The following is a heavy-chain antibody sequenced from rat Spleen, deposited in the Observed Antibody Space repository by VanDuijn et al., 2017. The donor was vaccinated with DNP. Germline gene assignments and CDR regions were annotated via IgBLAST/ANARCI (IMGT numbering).Heavy chain of an antibody. J-gene: IGHJ1*01. CDR2: ISPSGGST. D-gene: IGHD4-3*01. Sequence: EVQLVESGGGLVQPGRSLKLSCAASGFTFSNYGMHWIRQAPTKGLEWVASISPSGGSTYYRDSVKGRFTISRDNAKSSLYLQMNSLKSEDTATYYCARPLNSGKAYWYFDFWGPGTMVTVSS. CDR1: GFTFSNYG. CDR3: ARPLNSGKAYWYFDF. V-gene: IGHV5-19*01.